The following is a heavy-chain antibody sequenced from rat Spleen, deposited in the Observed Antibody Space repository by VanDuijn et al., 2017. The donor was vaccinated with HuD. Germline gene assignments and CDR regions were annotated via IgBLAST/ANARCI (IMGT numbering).Heavy chain of an antibody. J-gene: IGHJ1*01. D-gene: IGHD1-4*01. CDR2: IVSDGSST. CDR1: GFTFSDYA. CDR3: ARQPGYYWYFDF. V-gene: IGHV5-17*01. Sequence: EVQLVESGGGLVQPGRSLKLSCAASGFTFSDYAMAWVRQAPKKGLEWVATIVSDGSSTYYRDSVKGRFTISRDNAKSALYLQMDSLRSEDTATFYCARQPGYYWYFDFWGPGTMVTVSS.